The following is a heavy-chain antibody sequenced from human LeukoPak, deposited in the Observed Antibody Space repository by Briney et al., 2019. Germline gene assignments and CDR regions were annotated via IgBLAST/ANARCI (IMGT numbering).Heavy chain of an antibody. CDR3: ARHTPGNDAFDI. J-gene: IGHJ3*02. Sequence: PETLSLTCTVSGGSISSYYWGWIRQPPGKGLEWIGSIYYSGSTYYNPSLKSRVTISVDTSKNQFSLKLSSVTAADTAVYYCARHTPGNDAFDIWGQGTMVTVSS. CDR2: IYYSGST. CDR1: GGSISSYY. V-gene: IGHV4-39*01.